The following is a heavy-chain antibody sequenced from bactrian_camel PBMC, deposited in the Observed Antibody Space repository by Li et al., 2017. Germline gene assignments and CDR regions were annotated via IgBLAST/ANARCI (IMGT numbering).Heavy chain of an antibody. CDR2: MHSDGPTT. CDR1: EISRNHW. V-gene: IGHV3S1*01. CDR3: ALVRRTDRSRSCPSGAGYTF. Sequence: QLVESGGGSVQAGGSLRLSCVGSEISRNHWMSWFRQSPGNEREEVVSMHSDGPTTYTDSVKGRFTVSEDVDRRTLYLKMDNLKSTDTAMYYCALVRRTDRSRSCPSGAGYTFWGQGTQVTVS. D-gene: IGHD3*01. J-gene: IGHJ4*01.